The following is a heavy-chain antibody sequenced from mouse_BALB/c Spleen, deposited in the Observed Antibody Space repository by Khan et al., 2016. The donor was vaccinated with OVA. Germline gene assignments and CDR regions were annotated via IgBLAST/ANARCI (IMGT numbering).Heavy chain of an antibody. CDR2: IWSDGST. V-gene: IGHV2-6-1*01. CDR1: GFSLTNYG. J-gene: IGHJ4*01. D-gene: IGHD2-10*01. Sequence: QVQLKESGPGLVAPSQSLSITCTISGFSLTNYGIHWVRQPPGKGLEWLVVIWSDGSTTYNSALKSRLTISKDNSTSQVFLKMNSLQTDDTAVNFCARQPYYHYNVMDYWGQGTSVTVSS. CDR3: ARQPYYHYNVMDY.